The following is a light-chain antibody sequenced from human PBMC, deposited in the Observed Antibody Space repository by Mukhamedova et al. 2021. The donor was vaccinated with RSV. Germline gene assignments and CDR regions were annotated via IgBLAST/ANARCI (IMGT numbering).Light chain of an antibody. CDR2: DAS. J-gene: IGKJ3*01. Sequence: GDRVSITCQASQDIENFLTWYQPKPGEAPKPLIYDASNLETGVPSRFSGSGSGTYFTLTINNLQPEDVATYYCQHYYNLPLAFGP. V-gene: IGKV1-33*01. CDR1: QDIENF. CDR3: QHYYNLPLA.